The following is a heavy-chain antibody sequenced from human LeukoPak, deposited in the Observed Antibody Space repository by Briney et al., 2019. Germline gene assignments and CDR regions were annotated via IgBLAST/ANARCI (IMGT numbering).Heavy chain of an antibody. J-gene: IGHJ4*02. Sequence: GGSLRLSCAASGFTFSSYAMSWVRQAPGKGLEWVAVISYDGSNKYYADSVKGRFTISRDNSKNTLYLQMNSLRAEDTAVYYCAKPQGGNPPRPFDYWGQGTLVTVSS. CDR1: GFTFSSYA. D-gene: IGHD1-14*01. CDR3: AKPQGGNPPRPFDY. CDR2: ISYDGSNK. V-gene: IGHV3-30*18.